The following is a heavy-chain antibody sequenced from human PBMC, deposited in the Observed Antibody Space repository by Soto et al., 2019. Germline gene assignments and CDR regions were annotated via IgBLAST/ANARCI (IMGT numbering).Heavy chain of an antibody. D-gene: IGHD3-10*01. J-gene: IGHJ3*02. Sequence: QITLKESGPTLVKPTQTLTLTCTFSGFSLSTSGVGVGWIRQPPGKALEWLALIYWDDDKRYSPSLKSRLTLTKDTSKNQVVLTLTNMDPVDTATYYCAHRGRFGELDAFDIWGQGTMVTVSS. V-gene: IGHV2-5*02. CDR3: AHRGRFGELDAFDI. CDR1: GFSLSTSGVG. CDR2: IYWDDDK.